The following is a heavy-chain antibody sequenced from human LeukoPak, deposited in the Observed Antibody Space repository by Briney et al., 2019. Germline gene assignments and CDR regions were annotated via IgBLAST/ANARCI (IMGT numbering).Heavy chain of an antibody. J-gene: IGHJ4*02. CDR3: ARHARGFRGYSYGYAYY. CDR1: GYSFTSYW. CDR2: IYPGDSDT. D-gene: IGHD5-18*01. Sequence: GESLKISCKGSGYSFTSYWIGWVRQMPGKGLEWMGIIYPGDSDTRYSPSFQGQVTISADKSISTAYLQWSSLKASDTARYYCARHARGFRGYSYGYAYYWGQGTLVTVSS. V-gene: IGHV5-51*01.